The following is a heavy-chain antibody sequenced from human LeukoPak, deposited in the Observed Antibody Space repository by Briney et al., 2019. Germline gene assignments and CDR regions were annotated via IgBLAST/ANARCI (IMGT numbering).Heavy chain of an antibody. CDR1: GGTFSSYA. J-gene: IGHJ4*02. CDR2: IIPIFGTA. Sequence: SVKVSCKASGGTFSSYAISWVRQAPGQGLEWMGGIIPIFGTANYAQKFQGRVTITADESTSTAYMELSSLRSEDTAVYYCASHFTRMVRGVIINPFLDYWGQGTLVTVSS. D-gene: IGHD3-10*01. V-gene: IGHV1-69*13. CDR3: ASHFTRMVRGVIINPFLDY.